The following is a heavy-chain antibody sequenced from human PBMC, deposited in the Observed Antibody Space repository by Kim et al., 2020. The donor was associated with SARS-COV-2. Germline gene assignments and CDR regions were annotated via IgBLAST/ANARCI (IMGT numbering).Heavy chain of an antibody. CDR3: ARDLGSDNWGGYYYSGMAV. V-gene: IGHV3-21*01. Sequence: GGSLRLSCAASGFTFSSYSMNWVRQAPGKGLEWVSFISSSSSDIYYADSVTGRFTISRDNAKNSLYPQMNSLRAEDTAVYYCARDLGSDNWGGYYYSGMAVWGQGATVTVSS. CDR2: ISSSSSDI. CDR1: GFTFSSYS. J-gene: IGHJ6*02. D-gene: IGHD7-27*01.